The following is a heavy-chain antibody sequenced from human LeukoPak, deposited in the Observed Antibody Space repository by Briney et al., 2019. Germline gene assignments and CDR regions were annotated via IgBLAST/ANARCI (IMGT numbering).Heavy chain of an antibody. CDR1: GFTFTSSA. CDR3: AADLQVVPAAMMYYYYGMDV. J-gene: IGHJ6*02. V-gene: IGHV1-58*01. CDR2: IVVGSGNT. Sequence: SVKVSCKASGFTFTSSAVQWVRQARGQRLEWIGWIVVGSGNTNYAQKFQERVTITRDMSTSTAYMELGSLRSEDTAVYYCAADLQVVPAAMMYYYYGMDVWGQGTTVTVSS. D-gene: IGHD2-2*01.